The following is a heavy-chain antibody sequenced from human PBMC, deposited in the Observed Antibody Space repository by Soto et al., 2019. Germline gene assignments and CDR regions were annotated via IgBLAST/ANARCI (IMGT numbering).Heavy chain of an antibody. CDR1: GYTFTSYG. J-gene: IGHJ5*02. D-gene: IGHD2-15*01. CDR3: AILARRTKSCSDHLNWFDP. V-gene: IGHV1-18*01. Sequence: ASVKVSCKASGYTFTSYGISWVRQAPGQGLEWMGWISAYNANTNYAQKLQGRVTMTTDTSTSTAYMELRSLRSDDTAVYYCAILARRTKSCSDHLNWFDPWGQGTLVTVSS. CDR2: ISAYNANT.